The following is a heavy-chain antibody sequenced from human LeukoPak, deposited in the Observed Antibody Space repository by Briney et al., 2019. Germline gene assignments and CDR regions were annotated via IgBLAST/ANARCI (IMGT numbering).Heavy chain of an antibody. J-gene: IGHJ4*01. V-gene: IGHV3-33*06. CDR1: GFTLSSYG. D-gene: IGHD6-6*01. CDR2: IWYDGSNK. CDR3: AKDPYMSSTALDY. Sequence: GGSLRLSCAASGFTLSSYGMHWARQAPGKGLEWVALIWYDGSNKYYADSVKGRFTISRDNFNNTLYLQMNSLRVEDTAVYYCAKDPYMSSTALDYWGQGTLVTVSS.